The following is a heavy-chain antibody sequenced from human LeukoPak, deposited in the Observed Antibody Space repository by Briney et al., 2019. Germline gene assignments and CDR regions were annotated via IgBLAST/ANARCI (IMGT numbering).Heavy chain of an antibody. CDR2: ISYDGSNK. D-gene: IGHD3-10*01. J-gene: IGHJ4*02. V-gene: IGHV3-30*18. CDR3: AKGLFGGDFSDY. Sequence: GGSLRLSCAASGFTFSSYGMHWVRQAPGKGLEWVAVISYDGSNKYYADSVKGRFTISRDNSKNTLYLQMNSLRAEDTAVYYCAKGLFGGDFSDYWGQGTLVTVSS. CDR1: GFTFSSYG.